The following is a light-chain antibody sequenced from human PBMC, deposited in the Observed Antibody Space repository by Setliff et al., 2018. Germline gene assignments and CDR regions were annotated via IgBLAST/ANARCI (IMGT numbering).Light chain of an antibody. V-gene: IGLV2-14*01. CDR2: DVS. CDR3: SSYISSSTFV. Sequence: SALTQPASVSGSPGQSITISCTGTSSDVGGYNYVSWYQQHPGKAPKLMIYDVSKRPSGVSNRFSGSKSGNTASLTISGLQAEDEADYYCSSYISSSTFVFGTGTKV. CDR1: SSDVGGYNY. J-gene: IGLJ1*01.